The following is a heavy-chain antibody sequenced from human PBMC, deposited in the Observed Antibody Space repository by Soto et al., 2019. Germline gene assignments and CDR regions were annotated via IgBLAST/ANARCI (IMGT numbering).Heavy chain of an antibody. CDR1: GGSIYSGGYY. V-gene: IGHV4-31*03. Sequence: QVQLQESGPGLVKPSQTLSLTCTVSGGSIYSGGYYWSWLRQHPGKGLEWIGYIFYSGTTYYNPSLKSRVTISLDTSKRQFSLKLTSLTAVDTAVYYCARTYASSPYFDYWGQGTLVAVSS. CDR3: ARTYASSPYFDY. J-gene: IGHJ4*02. CDR2: IFYSGTT. D-gene: IGHD2-2*01.